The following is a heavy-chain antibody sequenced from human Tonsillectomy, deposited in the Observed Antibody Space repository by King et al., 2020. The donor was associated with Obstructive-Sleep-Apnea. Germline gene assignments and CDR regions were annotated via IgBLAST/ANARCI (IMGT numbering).Heavy chain of an antibody. Sequence: VQLVESGGDLQQPGESLRLSCAASGFSFSSHAMSWVRQAPGKGLEWVSTISGSGGSTYYADSVKGRFTVPRDNSKKTLDLQMNSLRAEDTAVYYCAKAAPSSDYYNGMDVWGQGTTVTVSS. D-gene: IGHD3-10*01. CDR2: ISGSGGST. V-gene: IGHV3-23*04. CDR1: GFSFSSHA. CDR3: AKAAPSSDYYNGMDV. J-gene: IGHJ6*02.